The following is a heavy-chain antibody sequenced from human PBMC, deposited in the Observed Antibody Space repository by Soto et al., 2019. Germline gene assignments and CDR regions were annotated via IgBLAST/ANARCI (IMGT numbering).Heavy chain of an antibody. CDR3: AREVVPAARYYYMDV. V-gene: IGHV3-66*01. CDR2: IYSGGST. J-gene: IGHJ6*03. CDR1: GFTVSSNY. D-gene: IGHD2-2*01. Sequence: PGXSLRLSCAASGFTVSSNYISWVLQAPRKGLEWVSVIYSGGSTYYADSVKGRFTISRDNSKNTLYLQMNSLRAPDTAVYYCAREVVPAARYYYMDVWGKGTTVTVSS.